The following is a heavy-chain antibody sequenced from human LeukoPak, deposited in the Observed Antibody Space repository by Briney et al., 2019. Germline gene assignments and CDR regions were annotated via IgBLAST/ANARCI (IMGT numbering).Heavy chain of an antibody. Sequence: TGVSLRLSCAASGFTFSSYAMSWVRQAPGKGLEWVSGITGSGGSTYYADSVKGRFTTSRDNSKNTLYLQMNSLRAEDTAVYYCAKRFFPAAAAASFDYWGQGTLVTVSS. D-gene: IGHD6-13*01. J-gene: IGHJ4*02. V-gene: IGHV3-23*01. CDR1: GFTFSSYA. CDR3: AKRFFPAAAAASFDY. CDR2: ITGSGGST.